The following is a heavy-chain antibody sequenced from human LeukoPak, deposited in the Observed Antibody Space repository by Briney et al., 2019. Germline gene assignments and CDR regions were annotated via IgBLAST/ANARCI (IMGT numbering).Heavy chain of an antibody. V-gene: IGHV3-48*01. CDR2: IGISSGNT. CDR1: GFTFGDYS. D-gene: IGHD5-24*01. Sequence: GGSLRLSCAAPGFTFGDYSMNWVRQAPGKGLEWISYIGISSGNTYYADSVKGRFTISGDKARDSLYLQMNSLRVEDTAVYYCARDYKYAFDNWGQGTLVTVSS. J-gene: IGHJ4*02. CDR3: ARDYKYAFDN.